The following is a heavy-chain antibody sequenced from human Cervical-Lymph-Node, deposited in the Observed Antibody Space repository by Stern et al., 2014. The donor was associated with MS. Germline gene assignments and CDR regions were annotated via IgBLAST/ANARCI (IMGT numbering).Heavy chain of an antibody. D-gene: IGHD3-16*01. CDR3: ARGRVDLIRALGI. Sequence: VQLVQSGAEVKKPGASVKVSCKASGYTFTSYDINWVRQATGQGLEWMGWMNANSGDKGYGQKFQGRVTMTRNTSISTAYMELRSLRSDDTGVYYCARGRVDLIRALGIWGQGTMVTVSS. V-gene: IGHV1-8*01. CDR2: MNANSGDK. J-gene: IGHJ3*02. CDR1: GYTFTSYD.